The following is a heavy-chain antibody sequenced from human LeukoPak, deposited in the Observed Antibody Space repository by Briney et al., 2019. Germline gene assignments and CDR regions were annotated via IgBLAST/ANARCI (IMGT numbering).Heavy chain of an antibody. D-gene: IGHD1-20*01. CDR2: ICPYNGNT. J-gene: IGHJ4*02. Sequence: ASVKVSCKASGYTFTSYSFSWVRQAPGQGLEWMGWICPYNGNTNYAQRFKGRVTMTTDTSTSTAYMELTSLRSDDTAVYYCARVITGAYRADYWGQGTLVTVSS. CDR1: GYTFTSYS. V-gene: IGHV1-18*01. CDR3: ARVITGAYRADY.